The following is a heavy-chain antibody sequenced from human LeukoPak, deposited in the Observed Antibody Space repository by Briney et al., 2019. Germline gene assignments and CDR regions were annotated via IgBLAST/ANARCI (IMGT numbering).Heavy chain of an antibody. CDR1: GGSISSYY. J-gene: IGHJ6*02. CDR3: AREFGGGMDV. V-gene: IGHV4-59*01. CDR2: IYYSGST. D-gene: IGHD3-10*01. Sequence: SETLSLTCTVSGGSISSYYWSWIRQPPGKGREWSGYIYYSGSTNYNPSLKSRVTISVDTSKNQFSLKLSSVTAADTAVYYCAREFGGGMDVWGQGTTVTVSS.